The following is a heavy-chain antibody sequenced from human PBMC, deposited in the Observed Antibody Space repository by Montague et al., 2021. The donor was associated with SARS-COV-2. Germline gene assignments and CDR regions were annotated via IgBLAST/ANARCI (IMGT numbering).Heavy chain of an antibody. CDR1: GGSFSGYY. Sequence: SETLSLTCAVYGGSFSGYYWSWIRQPPGKGLEWIGEINHSGSTNYNPSLKSRVTISVDTSKNQFSLKLSSVTAADTAVYYCARSGWEQLVRALYYYYYGMGVGGKGPTVTVSS. V-gene: IGHV4-34*01. J-gene: IGHJ6*04. D-gene: IGHD6-6*01. CDR2: INHSGST. CDR3: ARSGWEQLVRALYYYYYGMGV.